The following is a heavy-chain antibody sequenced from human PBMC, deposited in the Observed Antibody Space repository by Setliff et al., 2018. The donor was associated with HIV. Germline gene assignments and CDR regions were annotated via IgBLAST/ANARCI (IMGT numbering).Heavy chain of an antibody. Sequence: SETLSLTCTVSGGSMNSHYWSWIRQSPGRGLEWIGYIYYSGSTNYNPSLKSRVTISVDTSKNQFSLKLTSVTAADTAVYYCAGYGDGGFTIFGVVDAFDIWGQGTMVTVSS. CDR2: IYYSGST. D-gene: IGHD3-3*01. CDR1: GGSMNSHY. CDR3: AGYGDGGFTIFGVVDAFDI. J-gene: IGHJ3*02. V-gene: IGHV4-59*11.